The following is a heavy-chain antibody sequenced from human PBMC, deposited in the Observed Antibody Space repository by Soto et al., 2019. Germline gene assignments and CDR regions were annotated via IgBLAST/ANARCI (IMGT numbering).Heavy chain of an antibody. CDR3: ASPGRGYGYHDY. CDR2: IIPIFGTA. J-gene: IGHJ4*02. V-gene: IGHV1-69*12. CDR1: GGTFSSYA. D-gene: IGHD5-18*01. Sequence: QVQLVQSGAEVKKPGSSVKVSCKASGGTFSSYAISWVRQAPGQGLEWMGGIIPIFGTANYAQKFQGRVXIXAXXSTSTAYMELSSLRSEDTAVYYCASPGRGYGYHDYWGQGTLVTVSS.